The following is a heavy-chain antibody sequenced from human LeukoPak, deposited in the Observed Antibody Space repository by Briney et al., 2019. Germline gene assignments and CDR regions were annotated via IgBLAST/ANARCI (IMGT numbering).Heavy chain of an antibody. J-gene: IGHJ4*02. Sequence: SETLSLTCTVSGGSISSYYWSWIRQPPGKGLEWIGYIYYSGITNYIPSLKSRVTISVDTSKNQFSLKLSSVTAADTAVYYCARGGYYYDSSGVYYFDYWGQGTLVTVSS. V-gene: IGHV4-59*01. CDR1: GGSISSYY. CDR2: IYYSGIT. D-gene: IGHD3-22*01. CDR3: ARGGYYYDSSGVYYFDY.